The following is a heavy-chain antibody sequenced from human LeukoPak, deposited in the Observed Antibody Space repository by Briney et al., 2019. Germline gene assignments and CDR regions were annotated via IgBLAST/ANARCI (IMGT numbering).Heavy chain of an antibody. D-gene: IGHD4-23*01. J-gene: IGHJ5*02. Sequence: SETLSLTCTVSGGSISSYYWSWIRQPPGKGLEWIGEINHSGSTNYNPSLKSRVTISVDTSKNQFSLKLSSVTAADTAVYHCARGPSVGPFDPWGQGTLVTVSS. CDR1: GGSISSYY. CDR2: INHSGST. V-gene: IGHV4-34*01. CDR3: ARGPSVGPFDP.